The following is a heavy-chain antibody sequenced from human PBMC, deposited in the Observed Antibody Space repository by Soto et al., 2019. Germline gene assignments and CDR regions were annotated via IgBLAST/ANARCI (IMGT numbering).Heavy chain of an antibody. J-gene: IGHJ4*02. CDR1: GFTFSSYG. CDR2: ISYDGSNK. Sequence: GGSLRLSCAASGFTFSSYGMHWVRQAPGKGLEWVAVISYDGSNKYYADSVKGRFTISRDNSKNTLYLQMNSLRAEDTAVYYCARGPTHRAATNPHDYWGQGTLVTVSS. V-gene: IGHV3-30*03. D-gene: IGHD6-13*01. CDR3: ARGPTHRAATNPHDY.